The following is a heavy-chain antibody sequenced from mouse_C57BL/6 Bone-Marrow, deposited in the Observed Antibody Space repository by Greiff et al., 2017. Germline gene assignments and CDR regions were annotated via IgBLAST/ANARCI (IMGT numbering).Heavy chain of an antibody. V-gene: IGHV1-50*01. CDR2: IDPSDSYS. Sequence: VQLQQPGAELVKPGASVKLSCKASGYTFTSYWMQWVKQRPGQGLEWIGEIDPSDSYSNYNQKFKGKATLSVDTSSSTAYIQLSRLTSEDSAVYYCASRVFDYWGQGTTLTVSS. CDR3: ASRVFDY. J-gene: IGHJ2*01. D-gene: IGHD3-1*01. CDR1: GYTFTSYW.